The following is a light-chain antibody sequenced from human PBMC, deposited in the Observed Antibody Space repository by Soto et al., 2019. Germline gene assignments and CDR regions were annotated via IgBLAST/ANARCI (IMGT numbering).Light chain of an antibody. J-gene: IGKJ5*01. CDR3: QQYNNWPLT. V-gene: IGKV3-15*01. Sequence: EIVMTQSPATLSVSPGERATLSYRASQSVSSNLAWYQQKLGQAPRLLIYGASTRATGIPARFSGSGSGTEFTLTISSLQSEDFAVYYCQQYNNWPLTFGQGTRLEI. CDR1: QSVSSN. CDR2: GAS.